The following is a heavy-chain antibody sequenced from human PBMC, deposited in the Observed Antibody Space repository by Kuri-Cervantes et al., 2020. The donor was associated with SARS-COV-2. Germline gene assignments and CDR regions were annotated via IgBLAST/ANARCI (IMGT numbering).Heavy chain of an antibody. V-gene: IGHV4-34*01. CDR1: GGSFSGYY. CDR3: ARAPHCTSCYSNWFDP. CDR2: INHSGST. D-gene: IGHD2-2*01. J-gene: IGHJ5*02. Sequence: GSLRLSCAVYGGSFSGYYWSWTRQPPGKGLEWIGEINHSGSTNYNPSLKSRVTISVDTSKNQFSLKLSSVTAADTAVYYCARAPHCTSCYSNWFDPWGQGTLVTVSS.